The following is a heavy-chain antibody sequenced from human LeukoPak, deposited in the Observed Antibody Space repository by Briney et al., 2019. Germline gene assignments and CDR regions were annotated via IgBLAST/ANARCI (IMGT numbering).Heavy chain of an antibody. J-gene: IGHJ3*02. CDR2: IYYSGST. CDR3: ARVAAATTNDAFDI. Sequence: SSETLSLTCTVSGGSISSGSYYWSWIRQHPGKGLEWIGYIYYSGSTYYNPSLKSRVTISVDTSKNQFSLKLSSVTAADTAVYYCARVAAATTNDAFDIWGQGTMVTVSS. D-gene: IGHD6-13*01. V-gene: IGHV4-31*03. CDR1: GGSISSGSYY.